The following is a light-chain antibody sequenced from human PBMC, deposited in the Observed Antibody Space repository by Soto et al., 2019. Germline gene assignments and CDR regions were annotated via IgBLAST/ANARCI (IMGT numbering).Light chain of an antibody. Sequence: QAVVTQPPSVSGAPGQRATISCTGSSANIGAGYDVHWYQQLPGTAPKLLIYGSSNRPSGVPDRFSGSKSGTSASLAITGLQAEDEADYYCQSYDSSLSVVFGGGTKLTVL. CDR3: QSYDSSLSVV. V-gene: IGLV1-40*01. CDR1: SANIGAGYD. CDR2: GSS. J-gene: IGLJ2*01.